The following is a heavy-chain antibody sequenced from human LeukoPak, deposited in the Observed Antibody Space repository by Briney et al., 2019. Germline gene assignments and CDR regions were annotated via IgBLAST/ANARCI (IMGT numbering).Heavy chain of an antibody. CDR2: INSDGSST. Sequence: GGSLRLSCAASGFTFSSYWMHWVRQAPGKGLVWVSRINSDGSSTSYADSVKGRFTISRDNAKNTLYLQMNSLRAEDTAVYFCARGRVLWALYAIDYWGQGTLVTVSS. CDR1: GFTFSSYW. D-gene: IGHD2-8*01. CDR3: ARGRVLWALYAIDY. V-gene: IGHV3-74*01. J-gene: IGHJ4*02.